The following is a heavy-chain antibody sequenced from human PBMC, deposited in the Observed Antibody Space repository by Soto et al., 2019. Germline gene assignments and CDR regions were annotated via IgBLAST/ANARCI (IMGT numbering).Heavy chain of an antibody. CDR1: GLTVSSNY. CDR3: ARDRPGEEGDCFDI. V-gene: IGHV3-53*02. Sequence: EVQLVETGGGLIQPGGSLRLSCAASGLTVSSNYMNWVRQAPGKGLEWVSVLYSGGSTHYAGSVKGRFIISRDNSKNTLYLQMNSLRVEDTAVYYCARDRPGEEGDCFDIWGHGTMVTVSS. D-gene: IGHD3-10*01. CDR2: LYSGGST. J-gene: IGHJ3*02.